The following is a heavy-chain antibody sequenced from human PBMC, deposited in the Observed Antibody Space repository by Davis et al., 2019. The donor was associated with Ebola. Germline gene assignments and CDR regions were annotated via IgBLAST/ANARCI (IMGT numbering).Heavy chain of an antibody. J-gene: IGHJ1*01. CDR3: ARGIAAAGTTGH. CDR2: ISSSSSYI. CDR1: GFTFSSYS. Sequence: PGGSLRLSCAASGFTFSSYSMNWVRQAPGKGLEWVSSISSSSSYIYYADSVKGRFTISRDNAKNSLYLQMNSLRAEDTAVYYCARGIAAAGTTGHWGQGTLVTVSS. V-gene: IGHV3-21*01. D-gene: IGHD6-13*01.